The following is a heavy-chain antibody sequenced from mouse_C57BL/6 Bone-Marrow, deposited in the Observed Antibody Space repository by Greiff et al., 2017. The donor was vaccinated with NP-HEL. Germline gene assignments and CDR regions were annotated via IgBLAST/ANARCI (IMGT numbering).Heavy chain of an antibody. Sequence: QVQLQQSGAELVRPGASVTLSCKASGYTFTDYEMHWVKQTPVHGLEWIGAIDPETGGTAYHQKFKGKAILTADKSSSTAYMELRSLTSEDSAVYYCTGNLGNYAMDYWGQGTSVTVSS. CDR3: TGNLGNYAMDY. CDR2: IDPETGGT. V-gene: IGHV1-15*01. D-gene: IGHD2-1*01. J-gene: IGHJ4*01. CDR1: GYTFTDYE.